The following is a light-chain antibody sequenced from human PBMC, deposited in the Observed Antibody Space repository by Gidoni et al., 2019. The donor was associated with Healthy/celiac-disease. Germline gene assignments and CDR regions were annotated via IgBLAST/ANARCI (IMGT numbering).Light chain of an antibody. CDR2: AAS. CDR3: QQSYSTPQIT. CDR1: QSIISY. V-gene: IGKV1-39*01. J-gene: IGKJ3*01. Sequence: DIQMTQSPSSLSASVGDRVTITCRASQSIISYVNWYQQKPGKAPKLLIYAASSLQSGVPSRFSGSGSGTDFTLTISSLQPEDFATYYCQQSYSTPQITFGPGTKVDIK.